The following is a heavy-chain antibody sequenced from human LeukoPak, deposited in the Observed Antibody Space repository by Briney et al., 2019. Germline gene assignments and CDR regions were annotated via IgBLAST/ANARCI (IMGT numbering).Heavy chain of an antibody. CDR2: ISDSGYYT. CDR3: TKAGLRGDDSHAKLSDY. J-gene: IGHJ4*02. CDR1: GFTFSSYA. V-gene: IGHV3-23*01. D-gene: IGHD2-21*01. Sequence: GGSLRLSCAASGFTFSSYAMSWIRQPPGKGLEWVSTISDSGYYTYYADSVKGRFTISRDNSKNALHLQMNSLRGEDTAVYYCTKAGLRGDDSHAKLSDYWGQGTLVTVSS.